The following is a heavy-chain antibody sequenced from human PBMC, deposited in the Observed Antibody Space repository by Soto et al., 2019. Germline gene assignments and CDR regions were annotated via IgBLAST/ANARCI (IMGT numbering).Heavy chain of an antibody. CDR1: GGTFSSYA. D-gene: IGHD3-22*01. CDR2: IVPIFGTA. V-gene: IGHV1-69*06. CDR3: ARERCWEYYYHRSGYSL. Sequence: SVKVSCKASGGTFSSYAISWVRQAPGQGLEWMGGIVPIFGTANYAQKFQGRVTITADKSTSTAYMELSSLRSEDTAVYYCARERCWEYYYHRSGYSLWGQGTLVTVSS. J-gene: IGHJ4*02.